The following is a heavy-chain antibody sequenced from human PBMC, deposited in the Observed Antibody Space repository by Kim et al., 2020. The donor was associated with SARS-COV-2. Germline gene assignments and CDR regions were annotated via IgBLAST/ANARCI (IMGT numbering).Heavy chain of an antibody. V-gene: IGHV3-48*02. Sequence: DSVKGRFTISIDNAKNSLYLQMNSLRDEDTAVYYCARDQMTFFVKGAFDIWGQGTMVTVSS. D-gene: IGHD3-16*02. J-gene: IGHJ3*02. CDR3: ARDQMTFFVKGAFDI.